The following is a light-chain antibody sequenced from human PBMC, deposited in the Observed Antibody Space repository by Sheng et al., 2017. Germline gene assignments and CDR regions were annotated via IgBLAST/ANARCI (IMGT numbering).Light chain of an antibody. Sequence: DIQMTQSPSSLSASVGDRVTITCRASQDISNWLAWYQQKAGKAPKLLIYGASGLEGGVPPRFSGSGSGTDFTLTISSLQPEDFAIYYCQQTHSFPVTFGQGTRLEIK. V-gene: IGKV1-12*01. CDR2: GAS. J-gene: IGKJ5*01. CDR3: QQTHSFPVT. CDR1: QDISNW.